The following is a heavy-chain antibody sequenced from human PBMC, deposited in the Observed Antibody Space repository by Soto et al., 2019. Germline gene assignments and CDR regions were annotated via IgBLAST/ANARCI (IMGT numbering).Heavy chain of an antibody. V-gene: IGHV4-59*08. CDR1: GGSISSYC. CDR3: ARSLVVPAAISLWFDP. Sequence: ETLSQTCTVSGGSISSYCLSWIRQPPGKGLEWIGYIYYSGSTNYNPSLKSRVTISVDTSKNQFSLKLSSVTAADTAVYYCARSLVVPAAISLWFDPWGQGTLVTVSS. J-gene: IGHJ5*02. D-gene: IGHD2-2*01. CDR2: IYYSGST.